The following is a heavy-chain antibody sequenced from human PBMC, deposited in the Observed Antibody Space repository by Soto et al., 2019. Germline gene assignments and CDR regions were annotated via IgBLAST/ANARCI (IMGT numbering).Heavy chain of an antibody. J-gene: IGHJ4*02. V-gene: IGHV5-51*01. CDR2: IYPGDSNT. D-gene: IGHD4-4*01. CDR1: GYRFRSYW. Sequence: GEFLKIACKTSGYRFRSYWIGWVRQKTGKGLEWMGIIYPGDSNTRYSPSFQGQVTISADKSISTAFLQWSSLKAADSAMYYCARHLHSDSVHISPVSPDYWGQGTQVTVSS. CDR3: ARHLHSDSVHISPVSPDY.